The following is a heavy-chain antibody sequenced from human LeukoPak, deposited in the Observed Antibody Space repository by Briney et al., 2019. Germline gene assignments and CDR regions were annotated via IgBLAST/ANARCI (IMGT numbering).Heavy chain of an antibody. D-gene: IGHD2-2*01. CDR1: AGSISLYNTYY. CDR3: ARAAGRGSTSGLDLDY. J-gene: IGHJ4*02. V-gene: IGHV4-4*07. CDR2: YTSGST. Sequence: SETLSLTCTVSAGSISLYNTYYWNWIRQPAGKGLEWIGRYTSGSTNYNPSLKSRVTMSVDTSKNQLSLKLSSVTAADTAVYYCARAAGRGSTSGLDLDYWGQGTLVTVSS.